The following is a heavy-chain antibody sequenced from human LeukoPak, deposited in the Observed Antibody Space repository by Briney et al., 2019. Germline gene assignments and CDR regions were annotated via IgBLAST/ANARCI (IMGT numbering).Heavy chain of an antibody. J-gene: IGHJ4*02. V-gene: IGHV3-30-3*01. CDR2: ISYDGSNK. Sequence: GGSLRLSCAASGFTFSSYAMHWVRQAPGKGLEWVAVISYDGSNKYYADSVKGRFTISRDNSKNTLYLQMNSLRAEDTAVYYCARTGRLDYCGQGTLVTVSS. CDR3: ARTGRLDY. D-gene: IGHD1-1*01. CDR1: GFTFSSYA.